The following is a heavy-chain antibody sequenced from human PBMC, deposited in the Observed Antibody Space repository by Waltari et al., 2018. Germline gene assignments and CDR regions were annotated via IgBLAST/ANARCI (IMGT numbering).Heavy chain of an antibody. CDR1: GYSFTSYW. J-gene: IGHJ5*02. CDR2: IYPGDSDT. Sequence: EVQLVQSGAEVKKPGESLKIACKGSGYSFTSYWIGWVSQMPGKGMEWMGIIYPGDSDTRYIPSFQGQGTISADKSISTAYLQWSSLKASDTAMYYCARHRLRPNPYNWFDPWGQGTLVTVSS. V-gene: IGHV5-51*01. CDR3: ARHRLRPNPYNWFDP. D-gene: IGHD4-17*01.